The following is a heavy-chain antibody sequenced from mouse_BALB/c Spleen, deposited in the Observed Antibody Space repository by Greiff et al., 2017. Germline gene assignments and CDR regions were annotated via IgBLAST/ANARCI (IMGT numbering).Heavy chain of an antibody. CDR2: IWAGGST. CDR3: ASLYDGYYGAMDY. D-gene: IGHD2-3*01. Sequence: VKLMESGPGLVAPSQSLSITCTVSGFSLTSYGVHWVRQPPGKGLEWLGVIWAGGSTNYNSALMSRLSISKDNSKSQVFLKMNSLQTDDTAMYYCASLYDGYYGAMDYWGQGTSVTVSS. V-gene: IGHV2-9*02. J-gene: IGHJ4*01. CDR1: GFSLTSYG.